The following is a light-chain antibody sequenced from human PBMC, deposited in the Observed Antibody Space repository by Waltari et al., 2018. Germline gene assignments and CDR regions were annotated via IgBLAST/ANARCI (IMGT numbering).Light chain of an antibody. V-gene: IGLV3-1*01. CDR3: QAWDSSTASYV. Sequence: SYELTQPPSVSVSPGQTARITCSGDKLGDKYACWYQQKPGQSPVLVIYQDSKRPSGNPERFSGSNSGNTATLTISGTQAMDEADYYCQAWDSSTASYVFGTGTKVTVL. CDR1: KLGDKY. CDR2: QDS. J-gene: IGLJ1*01.